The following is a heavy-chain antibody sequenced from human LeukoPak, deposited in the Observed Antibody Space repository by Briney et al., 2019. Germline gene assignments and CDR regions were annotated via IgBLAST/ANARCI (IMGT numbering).Heavy chain of an antibody. CDR2: IYYSGST. CDR3: ARDKDTSSCLDY. D-gene: IGHD6-13*01. J-gene: IGHJ4*02. CDR1: GGSISSYY. V-gene: IGHV4-59*01. Sequence: SETLSLTCTVSGGSISSYYWSWIRQPPGKGLEWIGYIYYSGSTKYNPSFKSRVTISVDTSKNQFSLKLSSVTAAGTAVYYCARDKDTSSCLDYWGQGTLVTVSS.